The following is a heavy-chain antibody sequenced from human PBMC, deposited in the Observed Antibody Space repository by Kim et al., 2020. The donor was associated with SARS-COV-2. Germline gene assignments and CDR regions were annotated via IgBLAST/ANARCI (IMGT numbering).Heavy chain of an antibody. CDR1: GFTVSSNY. V-gene: IGHV3-66*02. J-gene: IGHJ2*01. CDR3: AREADYYWYFDL. Sequence: GGSLRLSCAASGFTVSSNYMSWVRQAPGKGLEWVSVIYSGGSTYYADSVKGRFTISRDNSKNTLYLQMNSLRAEDTAVYYCAREADYYWYFDLWGRGTLVTVSS. D-gene: IGHD4-17*01. CDR2: IYSGGST.